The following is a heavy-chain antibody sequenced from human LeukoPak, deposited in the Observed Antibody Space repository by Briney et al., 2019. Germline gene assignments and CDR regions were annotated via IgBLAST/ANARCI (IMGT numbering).Heavy chain of an antibody. CDR1: GYTFTGYY. V-gene: IGHV1-2*02. CDR3: ARVRAAGYDAFDI. Sequence: GASVKVSCKASGYTFTGYYMHWVRQAPGQGLEWMGWINPNSGGTNYAQKFQGRVTMTRDTSISTAYMELSRLRSDDTAVYYCARVRAAGYDAFDIWGQGTMVTVSS. CDR2: INPNSGGT. J-gene: IGHJ3*02. D-gene: IGHD6-13*01.